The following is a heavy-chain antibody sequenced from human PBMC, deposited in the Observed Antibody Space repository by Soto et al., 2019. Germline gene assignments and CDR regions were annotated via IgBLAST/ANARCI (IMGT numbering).Heavy chain of an antibody. D-gene: IGHD3-16*02. J-gene: IGHJ5*02. Sequence: SETMSLTCAVSAGSIISASYSWNWLRQSPGRGLEWIGHIYCSGSTYCSPSLKCRVSISVDPSNNQFSLKLSSVTAADTALYFCEREDPGRIERWFDAWGQGILVTVSS. CDR3: EREDPGRIERWFDA. CDR2: IYCSGST. V-gene: IGHV4-31*11. CDR1: AGSIISASYS.